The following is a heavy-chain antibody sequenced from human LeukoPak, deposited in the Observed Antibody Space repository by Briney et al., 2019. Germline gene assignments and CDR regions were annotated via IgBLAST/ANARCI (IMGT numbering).Heavy chain of an antibody. V-gene: IGHV3-30-3*01. CDR3: ARDVDSQDYFHY. J-gene: IGHJ4*02. D-gene: IGHD3-9*01. CDR1: AFSFSDYG. Sequence: GGSLRLSCAASAFSFSDYGLHWVRQAPGKGLEWVAVISHDGNNTYYADSVKGRFTISRDNAKNTLFLQMNSLRAEDTAVYYCARDVDSQDYFHYWGQGTLVTVSS. CDR2: ISHDGNNT.